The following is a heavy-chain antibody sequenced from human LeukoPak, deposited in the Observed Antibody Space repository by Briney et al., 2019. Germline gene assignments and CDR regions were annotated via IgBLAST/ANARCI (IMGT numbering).Heavy chain of an antibody. V-gene: IGHV3-30*04. CDR1: GFTFSSYA. CDR2: ISYDGSNK. D-gene: IGHD5-12*01. J-gene: IGHJ4*02. CDR3: ARGGYRNLDY. Sequence: GGSLRLSCAASGFTFSSYAMHWVRQAPGKGLEWVAVISYDGSNKYYADSVKGRFTISRDNSKNTLYLQMNSLRAEDTAVYYCARGGYRNLDYWGQGTLVTVSS.